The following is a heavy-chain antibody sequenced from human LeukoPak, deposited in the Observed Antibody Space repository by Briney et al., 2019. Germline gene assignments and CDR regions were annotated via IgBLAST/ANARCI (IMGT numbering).Heavy chain of an antibody. D-gene: IGHD2-2*01. Sequence: GGSLRLSCAASGFTFSSHAMTWVRQAPGKGLEWVSAISSSGDNTYYADSVKGRFTTSRDNSKNTLHLQMNSLRAEDTAVYYCARDRTICVYWGQGTLVTVSS. CDR1: GFTFSSHA. CDR3: ARDRTICVY. CDR2: ISSSGDNT. V-gene: IGHV3-23*01. J-gene: IGHJ4*02.